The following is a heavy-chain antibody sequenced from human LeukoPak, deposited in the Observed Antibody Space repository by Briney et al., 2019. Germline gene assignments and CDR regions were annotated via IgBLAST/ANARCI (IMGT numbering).Heavy chain of an antibody. Sequence: SQTLSLTCTVSGGSISSGSYYWSCIRQPAGKGLESFMRIYTSGSTNYNPSLKSRVTISVDTSKNQFSLKLSSMTAADTAVYYCASLRRVTVTNSYNWFDPWGQGTLVTVSS. CDR3: ASLRRVTVTNSYNWFDP. J-gene: IGHJ5*02. CDR1: GGSISSGSYY. CDR2: IYTSGST. V-gene: IGHV4-61*02. D-gene: IGHD4-17*01.